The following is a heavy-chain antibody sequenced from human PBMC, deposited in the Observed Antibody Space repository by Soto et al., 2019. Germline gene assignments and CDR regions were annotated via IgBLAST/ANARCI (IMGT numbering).Heavy chain of an antibody. J-gene: IGHJ3*02. CDR1: GYTFTSYG. CDR3: AREERDGFLSSSSFRAFDI. Sequence: ASVKVSCKASGYTFTSYGISWVRQAPGQGLEWMGWISAYNGNTNYAQKLQGRVTMNTDTSTSTAYMELRSLRSDDTAVYSCAREERDGFLSSSSFRAFDIWGQGTMVTVSS. CDR2: ISAYNGNT. D-gene: IGHD6-6*01. V-gene: IGHV1-18*01.